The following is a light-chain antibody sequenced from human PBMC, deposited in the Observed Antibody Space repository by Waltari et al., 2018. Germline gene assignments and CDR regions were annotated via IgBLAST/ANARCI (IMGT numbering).Light chain of an antibody. V-gene: IGKV1-33*01. CDR1: QDIRNY. CDR3: QQYDNLPLT. CDR2: DAS. Sequence: DIQMTQSPSSLSASVGDRVTITCQASQDIRNYLIWYQQKPGKAPKLLIYDASNLETGVPSRFSGSGYGTDFTFTISSLQPEDIATYYCQQYDNLPLTFGGGTKVELK. J-gene: IGKJ4*01.